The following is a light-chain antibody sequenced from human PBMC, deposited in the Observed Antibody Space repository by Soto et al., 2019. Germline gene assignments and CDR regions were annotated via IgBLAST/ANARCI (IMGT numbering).Light chain of an antibody. CDR1: SGHNSYI. V-gene: IGLV4-60*03. CDR3: ETWDKGELV. Sequence: QSVLTQSSSASASLGSSVKLICTLTSGHNSYIIAWHQQQPGKAPRYLMSLESTGIFNKGSGVPDRFSGSTSGADRYLTISNLQSEDEADYYCETWDKGELVFGGGTKLTVL. J-gene: IGLJ2*01. CDR2: LESTGIF.